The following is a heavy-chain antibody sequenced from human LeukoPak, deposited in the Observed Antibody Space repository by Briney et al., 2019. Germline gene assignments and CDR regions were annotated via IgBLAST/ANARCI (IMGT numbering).Heavy chain of an antibody. Sequence: PGGSLRLSCAASGFTFSSYWMSWVRQAPGKGLEWVANIKQDGSEKYYVDSVKGRFTISRDNAKNSLYLQMNSLRAEDTAVYYCARELLSRMVRGVIITSRRFDPCGQGTLVTVSS. J-gene: IGHJ5*02. D-gene: IGHD3-10*01. CDR1: GFTFSSYW. CDR3: ARELLSRMVRGVIITSRRFDP. CDR2: IKQDGSEK. V-gene: IGHV3-7*01.